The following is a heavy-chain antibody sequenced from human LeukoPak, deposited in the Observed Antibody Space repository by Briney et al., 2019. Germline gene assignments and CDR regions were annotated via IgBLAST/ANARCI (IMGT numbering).Heavy chain of an antibody. Sequence: PSETLSLTCTVSGDSINGYFWSWIRQPPGQGLEWVGYIYYRGGTSYNPSLGGRITDSLDTSRNQFFLRLTSVTPADTAMYYCARHGNTGPVSGLPLDHWGHGTLVSVSS. CDR2: IYYRGGT. CDR1: GDSINGYF. J-gene: IGHJ4*01. D-gene: IGHD6-19*01. CDR3: ARHGNTGPVSGLPLDH. V-gene: IGHV4-59*08.